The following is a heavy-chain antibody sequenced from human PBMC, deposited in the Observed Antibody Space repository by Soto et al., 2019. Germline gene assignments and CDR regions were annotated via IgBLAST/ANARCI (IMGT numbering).Heavy chain of an antibody. Sequence: SETLSLTCAVSGGSISSSNWWSWVRQPPGKGLEWIGEIYHSGSTNYNPSLKSRVTISVDKSKNQFSLKLSSVTAADTAVYYCARGNSKKYCSRTSCSGSGSSWGIWGQGTMVTVSS. D-gene: IGHD2-2*01. CDR1: GGSISSSNW. J-gene: IGHJ3*02. CDR2: IYHSGST. CDR3: ARGNSKKYCSRTSCSGSGSSWGI. V-gene: IGHV4-4*02.